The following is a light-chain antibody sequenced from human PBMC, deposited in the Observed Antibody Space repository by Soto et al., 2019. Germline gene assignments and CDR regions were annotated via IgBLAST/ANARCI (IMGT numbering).Light chain of an antibody. J-gene: IGKJ5*01. Sequence: EIVLTQSPSTLSLSPGERATLSCRASQSVDSSYLAWYHQRPGQAPRLLIYGASTRAPGVPVRISGSGSGTEFSLTISSLQSEDFGVYYCQQYNDWPPITFGQGTRLEIK. CDR2: GAS. CDR1: QSVDSSY. V-gene: IGKV3-15*01. CDR3: QQYNDWPPIT.